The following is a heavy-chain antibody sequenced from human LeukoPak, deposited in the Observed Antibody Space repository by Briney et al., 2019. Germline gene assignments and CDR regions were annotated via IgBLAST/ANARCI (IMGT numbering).Heavy chain of an antibody. CDR3: ARDLPYNWNDNAFDI. Sequence: AASVTVSCKASGGTFSSYAISWVRQAPGQGLEWMGGIIPIFGTANYAQKFQGRVTITTDESTSTAYMELSSLRSEDTAVYYCARDLPYNWNDNAFDIWGQGTMVTVSS. CDR2: IIPIFGTA. CDR1: GGTFSSYA. V-gene: IGHV1-69*05. J-gene: IGHJ3*02. D-gene: IGHD1-20*01.